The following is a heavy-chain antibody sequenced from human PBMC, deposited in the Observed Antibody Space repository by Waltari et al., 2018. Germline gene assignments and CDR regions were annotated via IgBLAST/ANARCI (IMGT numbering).Heavy chain of an antibody. D-gene: IGHD1-1*01. Sequence: EAQLVQSGGGLVQRGGSLPLSCAASGFAISGLWMTWIRQAPGQGLQWVAHIGPDGSDKYYVDSVKGRFTISRDNAENSLLLQMSSLRVEDTALYYCVGWNDPINSWGQGTLVAVSS. CDR1: GFAISGLW. CDR3: VGWNDPINS. CDR2: IGPDGSDK. J-gene: IGHJ4*02. V-gene: IGHV3-7*01.